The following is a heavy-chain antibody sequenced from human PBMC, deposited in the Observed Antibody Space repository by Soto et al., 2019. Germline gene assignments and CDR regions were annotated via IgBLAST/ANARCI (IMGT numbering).Heavy chain of an antibody. V-gene: IGHV4-61*01. CDR3: ARVGADRAVAANDAFDI. Sequence: TLSLTCTVSGGSVSSGSYYWSWIRQPPGKGLEWIGYIYYSGSTNYNPSLKSRVTISVDTSKNQFSLKLSSVTAADTAVYYCARVGADRAVAANDAFDIWGQGTMVTVSS. CDR2: IYYSGST. D-gene: IGHD6-19*01. J-gene: IGHJ3*02. CDR1: GGSVSSGSYY.